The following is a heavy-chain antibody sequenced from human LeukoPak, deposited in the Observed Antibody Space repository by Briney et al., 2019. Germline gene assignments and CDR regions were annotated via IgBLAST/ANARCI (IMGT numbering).Heavy chain of an antibody. J-gene: IGHJ4*02. Sequence: SETLSLTCGVSGGSINSHYWGWIRQPPGMGLEWIGYVRDTGATKDNPSLSSLVTLSADTSKNQLSLRLRSVTAADTAVYFCATIKRGSIFGYFDFWGQGILVTVSS. CDR2: VRDTGAT. CDR3: ATIKRGSIFGYFDF. D-gene: IGHD5-18*01. V-gene: IGHV4-59*11. CDR1: GGSINSHY.